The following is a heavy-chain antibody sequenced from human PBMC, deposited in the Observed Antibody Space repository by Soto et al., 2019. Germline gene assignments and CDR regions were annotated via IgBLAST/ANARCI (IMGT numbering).Heavy chain of an antibody. Sequence: PSETLSLTCAVSGGSISSSNWWSWVRQPPGKGLEWIGEIYHSGSTNYNPSLKSRVTISVDKSKNQFSLKLSSVTAADTAVYYCARKSYGYNWFDPWGQGTLVTVPQ. CDR3: ARKSYGYNWFDP. V-gene: IGHV4-4*02. D-gene: IGHD1-26*01. CDR2: IYHSGST. CDR1: GGSISSSNW. J-gene: IGHJ5*02.